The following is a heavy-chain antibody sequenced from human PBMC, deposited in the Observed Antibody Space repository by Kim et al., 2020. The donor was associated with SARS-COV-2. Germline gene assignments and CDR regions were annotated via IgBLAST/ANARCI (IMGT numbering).Heavy chain of an antibody. CDR3: ARDPLITMVRGPPYYFDY. Sequence: SETLSLTCTVSGGSISSSSYYWGWIRQPPGKGLEWIGSIYYSGSTYYNPSLKSRVTISVDTSKNQFSLKLSSVTAADTAVYYCARDPLITMVRGPPYYFDYWGQGTLVTVSS. D-gene: IGHD3-10*01. CDR2: IYYSGST. V-gene: IGHV4-39*07. J-gene: IGHJ4*02. CDR1: GGSISSSSYY.